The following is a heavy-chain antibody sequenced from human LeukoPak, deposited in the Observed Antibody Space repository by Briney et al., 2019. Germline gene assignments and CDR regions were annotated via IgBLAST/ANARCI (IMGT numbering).Heavy chain of an antibody. V-gene: IGHV3-7*01. D-gene: IGHD5-18*01. CDR2: IKQDGSEK. CDR3: ARGYSSPWDRYFDY. J-gene: IGHJ4*02. Sequence: GGSLRLSCAASGFTFSSYWMSWVRQAPGKGLEWVANIKQDGSEKYYVDSVKGRFTISRDNAKNLLNLQMNSLRAEDTAVYYCARGYSSPWDRYFDYWGQGTLVTVSS. CDR1: GFTFSSYW.